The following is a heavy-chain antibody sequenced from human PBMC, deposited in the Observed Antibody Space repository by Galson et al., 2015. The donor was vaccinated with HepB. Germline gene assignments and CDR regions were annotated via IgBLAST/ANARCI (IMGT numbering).Heavy chain of an antibody. D-gene: IGHD6-19*01. Sequence: SVKVSCKASGYTFTNYGVTWVRQAPGQGLEGMGWISPYNGYAYYAQKFEGRVTMTTDTSTTTAYMELRSLKSDDTAVYYCARDKGTVAGYIGLWGQGTLVTVSS. CDR3: ARDKGTVAGYIGL. V-gene: IGHV1-18*04. CDR1: GYTFTNYG. J-gene: IGHJ5*02. CDR2: ISPYNGYA.